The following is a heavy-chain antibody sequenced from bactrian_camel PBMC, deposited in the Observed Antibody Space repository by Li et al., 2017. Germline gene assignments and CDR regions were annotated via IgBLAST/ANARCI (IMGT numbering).Heavy chain of an antibody. J-gene: IGHJ6*01. V-gene: IGHV3S40*01. D-gene: IGHD1*01. Sequence: QLVESGGGLVQPGGSLRLSCAASGFTFGVYDMTWVRQAPGKGLEWVSAITRGGGSTYYADSVKGRFTISRDDAKNTLYLQMNSLKTEDTAVYYCATPYSGSWLGQHFGYWGQGTQVTV. CDR1: GFTFGVYD. CDR3: ATPYSGSWLGQHFGY. CDR2: ITRGGGST.